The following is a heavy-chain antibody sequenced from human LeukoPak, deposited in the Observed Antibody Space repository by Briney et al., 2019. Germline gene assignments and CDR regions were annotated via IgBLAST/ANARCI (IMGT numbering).Heavy chain of an antibody. J-gene: IGHJ4*02. D-gene: IGHD6-13*01. V-gene: IGHV1-69*05. CDR1: GGTFSSYA. CDR2: IIPIFGTA. CDR3: ARGGIAAAGKGKSFDY. Sequence: GASVKVSCKASGGTFSSYAISWVRQAPGQGLEWMGGIIPIFGTANYAQKFQGRVTITTDESTSAAYMELGSLRSEDTAVYYCARGGIAAAGKGKSFDYWGQGTLVTVSS.